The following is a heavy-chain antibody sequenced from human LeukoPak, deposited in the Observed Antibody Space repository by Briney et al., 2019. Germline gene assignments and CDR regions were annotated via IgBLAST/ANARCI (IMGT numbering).Heavy chain of an antibody. D-gene: IGHD3-10*01. Sequence: GGSLRLSCVASGFTFSSYSMNWVRQAPGKGLEWVSYISGGGSTIYYADSVKGRFTISRDNAKNSLFLQMNSLRAEDTAVYYCATYIYKTLDYWGQGTLVTVSS. CDR2: ISGGGSTI. CDR1: GFTFSSYS. CDR3: ATYIYKTLDY. J-gene: IGHJ4*02. V-gene: IGHV3-48*04.